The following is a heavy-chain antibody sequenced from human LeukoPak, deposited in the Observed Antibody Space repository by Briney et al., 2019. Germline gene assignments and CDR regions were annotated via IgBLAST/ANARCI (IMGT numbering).Heavy chain of an antibody. V-gene: IGHV4-59*08. CDR3: ARTDYDSSGYYYVLDY. J-gene: IGHJ4*02. CDR2: IYYSGST. D-gene: IGHD3-22*01. CDR1: GGSISSYY. Sequence: LETLSLTCTVSGGSISSYYWSWIRQPPGKGLEWIGYIYYSGSTNCIPSLKSRVTISVDTSKNQFSLKLSSVTAADTAVYYCARTDYDSSGYYYVLDYWGQGTLVTVSS.